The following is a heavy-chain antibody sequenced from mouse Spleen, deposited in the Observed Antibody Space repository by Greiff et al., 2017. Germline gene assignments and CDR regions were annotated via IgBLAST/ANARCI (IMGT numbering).Heavy chain of an antibody. D-gene: IGHD1-1*01. CDR2: IYPGDGDT. CDR1: GYAFSSSW. V-gene: IGHV1-82*01. CDR3: ARSTTVVPYAMDY. J-gene: IGHJ4*01. Sequence: QVQLKESGPELVKPGASVKISCKASGYAFSSSWMNWVKQRPGQGLEWIGRIYPGDGDTNYNGKFKGKATLTADKSSSAAYMQLSSLTSVDSAVYFCARSTTVVPYAMDYWGQGTSVTVSS.